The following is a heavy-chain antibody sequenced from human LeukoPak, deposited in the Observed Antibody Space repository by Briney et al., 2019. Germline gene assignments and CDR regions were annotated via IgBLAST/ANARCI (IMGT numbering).Heavy chain of an antibody. CDR1: GGSINYDY. CDR3: ATLRGASTAVFDS. D-gene: IGHD2-21*02. CDR2: IHYSGAT. J-gene: IGHJ4*02. V-gene: IGHV4-59*08. Sequence: SETLSLTCTVSGGSINYDYWSWIRQSPGKRLEWIGYIHYSGATNYSPSLNSRVTIPVDTSKNQFSLKLSSVTAADTALYYCATLRGASTAVFDSWGQGTLVTVSS.